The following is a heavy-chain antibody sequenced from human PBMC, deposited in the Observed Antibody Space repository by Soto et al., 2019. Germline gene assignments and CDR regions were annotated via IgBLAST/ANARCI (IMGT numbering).Heavy chain of an antibody. J-gene: IGHJ4*02. CDR3: ARATTPTRFFDY. Sequence: LETLCLTCTVSGGSISSYDGSWIRQPPGKGLEWIGYIYYSGSTNYNPSLKSRVTISVDTSKNQFSLKLSSVTAADTAVYYCARATTPTRFFDYWGQGTLVTVSS. CDR2: IYYSGST. V-gene: IGHV4-59*01. CDR1: GGSISSYD. D-gene: IGHD4-17*01.